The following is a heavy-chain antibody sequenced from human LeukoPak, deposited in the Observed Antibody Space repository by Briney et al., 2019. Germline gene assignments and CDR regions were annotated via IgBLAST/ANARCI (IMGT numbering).Heavy chain of an antibody. Sequence: PGGSLRLSCAASEFTFSSYGLHWVRQAPGKGLEWVAFIWYDGSKKYYADSVKGRFVISRDNSNNRLYLQMDSVRVADTPMYYCAKDHCSGFPGCYYFDFWGRGTLVTVSS. CDR3: AKDHCSGFPGCYYFDF. D-gene: IGHD2-15*01. CDR1: EFTFSSYG. CDR2: IWYDGSKK. J-gene: IGHJ2*01. V-gene: IGHV3-30*02.